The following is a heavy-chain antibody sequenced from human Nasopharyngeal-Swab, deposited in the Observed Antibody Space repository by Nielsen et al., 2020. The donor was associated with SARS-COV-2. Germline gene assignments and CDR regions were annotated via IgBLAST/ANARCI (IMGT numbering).Heavy chain of an antibody. CDR3: ATAEGLSTVTTGIAFDI. D-gene: IGHD4-17*01. CDR2: IYPGDSDT. Sequence: KVSCKGSGYSFNSYWIGWVRQLPGKGLEWMGSIYPGDSDTRYSPSFQGQVTSSADKSIITAYLQWSSLKASDTAMYYCATAEGLSTVTTGIAFDIWGQGTMVTVSS. V-gene: IGHV5-51*01. J-gene: IGHJ3*02. CDR1: GYSFNSYW.